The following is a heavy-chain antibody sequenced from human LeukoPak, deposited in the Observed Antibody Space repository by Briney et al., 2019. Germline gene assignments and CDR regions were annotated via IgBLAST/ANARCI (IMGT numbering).Heavy chain of an antibody. D-gene: IGHD1-26*01. CDR3: ARNPVGAQDYYYYYGMDV. CDR1: GYSISSGYY. V-gene: IGHV4-38-2*02. Sequence: SETLSLTCTVSGYSISSGYYRGWIRQPPGKGLEWIGSIYHSGSTYYNPSLKSRVTISVDTSKNQFSLKLSSLTAADTAVYYCARNPVGAQDYYYYYGMDVWGQGTTVTVSS. CDR2: IYHSGST. J-gene: IGHJ6*02.